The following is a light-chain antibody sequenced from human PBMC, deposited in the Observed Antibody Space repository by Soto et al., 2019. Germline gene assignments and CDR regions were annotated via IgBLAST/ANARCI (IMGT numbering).Light chain of an antibody. CDR3: HQYGNSPQT. V-gene: IGKV3-20*01. CDR2: GAS. CDR1: QSISSTY. Sequence: EIVLTQSPDTLSLSPWERATLSCRASQSISSTYLAWFQQKPGQTPRLLISGASSRATGIPDRFSGSGSGTDFTLTISRLEPEDFAVYYCHQYGNSPQTFGQGTKVDIK. J-gene: IGKJ2*01.